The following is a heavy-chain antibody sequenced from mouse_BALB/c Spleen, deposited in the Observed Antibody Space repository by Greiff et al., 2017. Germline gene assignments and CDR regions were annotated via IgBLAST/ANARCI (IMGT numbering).Heavy chain of an antibody. D-gene: IGHD1-1*01. CDR1: GFTFSSYA. CDR2: ISSGGSYT. CDR3: ARHTVHYFDY. V-gene: IGHV5-9-3*01. Sequence: EVKVVESGGGLVKPGGSLKLSCAASGFTFSSYAMSWVRQTPEKRLEWVATISSGGSYTYYPDSVKGRFTISRDNAKNTLYLQMSSLRSEDTAMYYCARHTVHYFDYWGQGTTLTVSS. J-gene: IGHJ2*01.